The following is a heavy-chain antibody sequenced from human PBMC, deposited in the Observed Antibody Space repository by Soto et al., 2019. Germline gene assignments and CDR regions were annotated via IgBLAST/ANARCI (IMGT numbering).Heavy chain of an antibody. CDR2: ISWNSGSI. CDR1: GFTFDDYA. D-gene: IGHD3-10*01. CDR3: AKDRAPLWFGELLSHMDV. V-gene: IGHV3-9*01. Sequence: EVQLVESGGGLVQPGRSLRLSCAASGFTFDDYAMHWVRQAPGKGLEWVSGISWNSGSIGYADSVKGRFTISRDNAKNSLYLQMNSLRAEDTALYYCAKDRAPLWFGELLSHMDVWGKGTTVTVSS. J-gene: IGHJ6*03.